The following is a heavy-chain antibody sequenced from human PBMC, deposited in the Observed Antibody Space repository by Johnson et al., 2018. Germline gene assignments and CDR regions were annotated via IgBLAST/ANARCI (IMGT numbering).Heavy chain of an antibody. CDR3: ARAADYYYYMDV. CDR2: ISYDGSNQ. CDR1: GFTFSSYA. J-gene: IGHJ6*03. Sequence: QVQLVESGGGVVQXGRSLRLSCAASGFTFSSYAMHWVRQAPGKGLEWVAVISYDGSNQYYADSAKGRFTTARDNSKNTLYLQMNSLRAEDTAVYYCARAADYYYYMDVWGKGTTVTVSS. V-gene: IGHV3-30-3*01.